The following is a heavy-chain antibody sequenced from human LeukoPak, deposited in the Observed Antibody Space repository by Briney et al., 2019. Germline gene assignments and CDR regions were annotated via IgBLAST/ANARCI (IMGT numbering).Heavy chain of an antibody. Sequence: SGTLSLTCAVSGGSISSSNWWSWVRQPPGKGLEWIGEIYYSGSTYYNPSLKSRVTISVDTSKNQFSLKLSSVTAADTAVYYCARYSIGGTDWFDPWGQGTLVTVSS. D-gene: IGHD2-15*01. V-gene: IGHV4-4*02. J-gene: IGHJ5*02. CDR2: IYYSGST. CDR3: ARYSIGGTDWFDP. CDR1: GGSISSSNW.